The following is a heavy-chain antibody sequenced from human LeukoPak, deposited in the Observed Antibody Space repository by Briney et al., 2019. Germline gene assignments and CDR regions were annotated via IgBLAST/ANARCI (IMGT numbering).Heavy chain of an antibody. D-gene: IGHD2-15*01. J-gene: IGHJ4*02. V-gene: IGHV3-7*01. CDR3: ARDPRYCSGGSCYFGYFDY. Sequence: GGSLRLSCAASGFTFSSYWMSWVRQAPGKGLEWVADIKQDGSEKYYVDSVKGRFTISRDNAKNSLYLQMNSLRAEDTAVYYCARDPRYCSGGSCYFGYFDYWGQGTLVTVSS. CDR2: IKQDGSEK. CDR1: GFTFSSYW.